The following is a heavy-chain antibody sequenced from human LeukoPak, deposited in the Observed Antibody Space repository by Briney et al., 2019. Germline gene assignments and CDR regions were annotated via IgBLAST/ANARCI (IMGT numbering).Heavy chain of an antibody. J-gene: IGHJ5*02. D-gene: IGHD3-22*01. CDR1: GYTFTSYY. V-gene: IGHV1-46*01. CDR3: ARSLEDYYDSSGYYHP. Sequence: ASVKVSCKASGYTFTSYYMHWVRQAPGQGLEWMGIINPSGGSTSYAQKFQGRVTMTRDTSTSTVYMELSSLRSEDTAVYYCARSLEDYYDSSGYYHPWGQGTLVTDSS. CDR2: INPSGGST.